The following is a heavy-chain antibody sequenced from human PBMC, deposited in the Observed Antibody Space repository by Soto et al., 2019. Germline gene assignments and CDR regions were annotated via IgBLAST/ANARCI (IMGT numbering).Heavy chain of an antibody. V-gene: IGHV4-31*03. CDR3: ARDGPTYYDILTGSRANYYFDY. CDR2: IYYSGST. Sequence: PSETLSLTCTGSGGSISSGGYYWSWIRQHPGKGLEWIGYIYYSGSTYYNPSLKSRVTISVDTSKNQFSLKLSSVTAADTAVYYCARDGPTYYDILTGSRANYYFDYWGQGTLVTVSS. CDR1: GGSISSGGYY. D-gene: IGHD3-9*01. J-gene: IGHJ4*02.